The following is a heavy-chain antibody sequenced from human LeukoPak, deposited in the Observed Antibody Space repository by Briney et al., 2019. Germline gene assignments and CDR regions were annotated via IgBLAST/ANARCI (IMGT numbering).Heavy chain of an antibody. CDR3: ARTKLDIVAVVAAKIDAFDI. J-gene: IGHJ3*02. CDR2: MNPNSDNT. CDR1: GYTFTSYD. V-gene: IGHV1-8*01. Sequence: ASVKVSCKASGYTFTSYDINWVRQATGQGLEWMGWMNPNSDNTGYAQKFQGRVTMARNTSISTAYMELSSLRSEDTAVYYCARTKLDIVAVVAAKIDAFDIWGQGTMVTVSS. D-gene: IGHD2-15*01.